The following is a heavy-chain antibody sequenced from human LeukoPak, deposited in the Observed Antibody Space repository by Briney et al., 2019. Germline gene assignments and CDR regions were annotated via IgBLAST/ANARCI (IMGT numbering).Heavy chain of an antibody. CDR2: IYSGGST. D-gene: IGHD4-11*01. J-gene: IGHJ5*02. V-gene: IGHV3-53*01. CDR3: ASRATVTTDRFWFDP. CDR1: GFTFSSYA. Sequence: GGSLRLSCSASGFTFSSYAMRWVRQAPGKGLEWVSVIYSGGSTSYADSVKGRFTISRDNSKNTLYLQMNSLRAEDTAVYYCASRATVTTDRFWFDPWGQGTLVTVSS.